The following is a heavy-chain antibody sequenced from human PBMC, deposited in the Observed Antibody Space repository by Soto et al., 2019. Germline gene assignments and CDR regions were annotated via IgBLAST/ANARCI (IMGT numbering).Heavy chain of an antibody. Sequence: EVQLVESGGGLVQPGGSLRLSCAASGFTFSSYAMHWVRQAPGKGLEYVSANSSNGGSTYYANSVKGRFTISRDNSKNALYLQMGSLRAEDMAVYYWARQWLDSYYFDYWGQGTLVTVSS. D-gene: IGHD6-19*01. CDR2: NSSNGGST. J-gene: IGHJ4*02. CDR3: ARQWLDSYYFDY. CDR1: GFTFSSYA. V-gene: IGHV3-64*01.